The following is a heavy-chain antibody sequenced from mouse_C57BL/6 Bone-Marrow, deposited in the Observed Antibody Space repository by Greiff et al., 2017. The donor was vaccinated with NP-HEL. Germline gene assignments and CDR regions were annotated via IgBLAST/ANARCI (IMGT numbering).Heavy chain of an antibody. CDR1: GYTFTSYW. Sequence: QVQLKESGAELAKPGASVKLSCKASGYTFTSYWMHWVKQRPGQGLEWIGYINPSSGYTKYNQKFKDKATLTADKSSSIAYMQLSSLTYEDSAVYYCARRRGYYYGSSRYWYFDVWGTGTTVTVSS. D-gene: IGHD1-1*01. CDR2: INPSSGYT. J-gene: IGHJ1*03. V-gene: IGHV1-7*01. CDR3: ARRRGYYYGSSRYWYFDV.